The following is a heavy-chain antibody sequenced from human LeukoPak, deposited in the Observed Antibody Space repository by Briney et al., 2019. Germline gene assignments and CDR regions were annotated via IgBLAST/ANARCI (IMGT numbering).Heavy chain of an antibody. D-gene: IGHD3-22*01. CDR3: ARASDYYDSSGYYSRLYFDY. CDR1: GGSISSYY. V-gene: IGHV4-4*07. Sequence: SETLSLTSTVSGGSISSYYWSWIRQPAGKGLEWIGRIYTSGSTNYNPSLKSRVTMSVDTSKNQFSLKLSSVTAADTAVYYCARASDYYDSSGYYSRLYFDYWGQGTLVTVSS. J-gene: IGHJ4*02. CDR2: IYTSGST.